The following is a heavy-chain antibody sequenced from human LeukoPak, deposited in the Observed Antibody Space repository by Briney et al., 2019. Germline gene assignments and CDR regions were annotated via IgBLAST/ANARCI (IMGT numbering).Heavy chain of an antibody. Sequence: GASVKVSCKASGYTFTSYGISWVRQAPGQGLEWMGWISAYNGNTNYAQKLQGRVTMTTDTSTSTAYMELRSLRSDDTAVYYCARSPLITMVRGAEPYYFDYWGQGTLVTVSS. CDR2: ISAYNGNT. CDR3: ARSPLITMVRGAEPYYFDY. CDR1: GYTFTSYG. J-gene: IGHJ4*02. V-gene: IGHV1-18*01. D-gene: IGHD3-10*01.